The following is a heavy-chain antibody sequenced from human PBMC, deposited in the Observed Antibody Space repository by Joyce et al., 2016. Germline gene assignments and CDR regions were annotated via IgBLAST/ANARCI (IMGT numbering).Heavy chain of an antibody. CDR2: IYYSGST. Sequence: QVQLQESGPGLVKPSETLSLTCTVSGGSISIHYWSWIRQPPGKRLEWMGYIYYSGSTHYNPSLKSRVTISVDTSKNQFSLKLRSVSAADTAVYYCARGLETPYGMDVWGQGTTVTVSS. V-gene: IGHV4-59*11. D-gene: IGHD1-1*01. CDR1: GGSISIHY. J-gene: IGHJ6*02. CDR3: ARGLETPYGMDV.